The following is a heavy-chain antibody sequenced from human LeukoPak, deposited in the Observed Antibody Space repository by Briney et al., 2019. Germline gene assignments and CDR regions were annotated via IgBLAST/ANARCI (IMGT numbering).Heavy chain of an antibody. J-gene: IGHJ5*02. CDR2: INDDGGER. CDR1: GFSFHDYW. V-gene: IGHV3-7*01. CDR3: ATDRDTTWLNRLDR. D-gene: IGHD2/OR15-2a*01. Sequence: GGSLRLSCAASGFSFHDYWMNWFRQAPGKGLEWVANINDDGGERNYVASAKDRFTISRENAKNSLYLQMNGLRADDTAIYYCATDRDTTWLNRLDRWGQGALVTVSS.